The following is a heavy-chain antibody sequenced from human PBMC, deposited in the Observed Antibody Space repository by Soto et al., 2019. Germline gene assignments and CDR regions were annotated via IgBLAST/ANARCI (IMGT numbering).Heavy chain of an antibody. D-gene: IGHD3-10*01. J-gene: IGHJ4*02. CDR1: GFTFNTAW. Sequence: EVQLVESGGGLVKPGGSLKLSCAASGFTFNTAWMGWVRQSPGKGLEWVGLIRSKRAGGTTDYAAPVQGMFSISRDDSTNTVYVEMHSLRTEDTGVYSCIADPPYGSAGADYWGQGTLVTVSS. CDR2: IRSKRAGGTT. CDR3: IADPPYGSAGADY. V-gene: IGHV3-15*01.